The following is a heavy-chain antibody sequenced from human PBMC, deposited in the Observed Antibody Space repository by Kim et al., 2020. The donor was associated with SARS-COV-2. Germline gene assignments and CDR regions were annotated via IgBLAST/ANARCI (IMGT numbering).Heavy chain of an antibody. Sequence: FTISRDNAKNSLYLQMNSLRAEDTAVYYCARASTASDFWSGYSLGFFFDYWGQGTLVTVSS. J-gene: IGHJ4*02. D-gene: IGHD3-3*01. CDR3: ARASTASDFWSGYSLGFFFDY. V-gene: IGHV3-11*05.